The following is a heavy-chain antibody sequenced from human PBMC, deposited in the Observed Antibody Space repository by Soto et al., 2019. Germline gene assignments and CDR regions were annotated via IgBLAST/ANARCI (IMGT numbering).Heavy chain of an antibody. CDR1: GASISSYY. D-gene: IGHD3-10*01. J-gene: IGHJ4*02. Sequence: PSETLSLTCTVSGASISSYYWSWIRQPPGKGLESIGYVHYIGDTNYNPSLKSRVTISLDTSKNQFSLKLSSVTAADTAVYYCARGEYYFDYWGQGTLDTVSS. CDR2: VHYIGDT. CDR3: ARGEYYFDY. V-gene: IGHV4-59*01.